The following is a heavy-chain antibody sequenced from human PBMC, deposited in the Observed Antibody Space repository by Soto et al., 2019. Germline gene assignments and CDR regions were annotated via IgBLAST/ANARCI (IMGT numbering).Heavy chain of an antibody. CDR2: INPSHSTT. D-gene: IGHD6-13*01. CDR1: GYTFTSNY. Sequence: QVHLVQSGAEVKEPGASVKLSCKASGYTFTSNYLYWVRQAPGQGLEWMGMINPSHSTTTYARNCRGRVTMSRDTARSTVYVEGSGLRSEDTAVYYCVRGSSNWLWYFDLWGRGTLVTVSS. J-gene: IGHJ2*01. CDR3: VRGSSNWLWYFDL. V-gene: IGHV1-46*03.